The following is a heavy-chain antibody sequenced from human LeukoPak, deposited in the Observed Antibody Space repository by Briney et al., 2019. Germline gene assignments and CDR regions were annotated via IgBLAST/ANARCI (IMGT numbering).Heavy chain of an antibody. CDR2: LYHTASN. CDR3: ARPISTSGYQSVWFDP. Sequence: AETLSLTCGVADYSIGKGCVWASIRQPPGKGLEWIGVLYHTASNTYNPSLTSRVTMAVDTSKHRFSLRATSVTAPHRPVYYCARPISTSGYQSVWFDPCAHATLVTVSS. J-gene: IGHJ5*02. D-gene: IGHD3-22*01. V-gene: IGHV4-38-2*01. CDR1: DYSIGKGCV.